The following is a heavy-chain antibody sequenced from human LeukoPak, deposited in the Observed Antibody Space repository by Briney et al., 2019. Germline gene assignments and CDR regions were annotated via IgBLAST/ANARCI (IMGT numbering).Heavy chain of an antibody. CDR1: GFTFSSYA. CDR2: ISGSGGST. D-gene: IGHD3-3*01. CDR3: AKGAIFGVVMGGDYFDY. J-gene: IGHJ4*02. V-gene: IGHV3-23*01. Sequence: PGGSLRLSCAASGFTFSSYAMSWVRQAPGKGLEWVSAISGSGGSTYYADSVKGRFTISRDNSKNTLYLQMNSLRAEDTAVYYCAKGAIFGVVMGGDYFDYWGQGALVTVSS.